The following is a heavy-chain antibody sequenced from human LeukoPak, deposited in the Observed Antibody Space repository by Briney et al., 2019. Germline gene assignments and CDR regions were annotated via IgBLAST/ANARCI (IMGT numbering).Heavy chain of an antibody. V-gene: IGHV4-59*01. CDR2: IYYSGST. CDR3: ARDGGYCSSTSCYGI. Sequence: PSETLSLTCTVSGGSISSYYWSWIRQPPGKGLEWIGYIYYSGSTNYNPSLKSRVTISVDTSKNQFSLKLSSVTAADTAVYYCARDGGYCSSTSCYGIWGQGTMVTGSS. CDR1: GGSISSYY. D-gene: IGHD2-2*01. J-gene: IGHJ3*02.